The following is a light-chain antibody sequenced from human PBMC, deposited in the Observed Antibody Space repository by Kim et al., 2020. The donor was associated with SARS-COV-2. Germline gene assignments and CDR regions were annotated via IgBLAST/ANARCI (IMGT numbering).Light chain of an antibody. Sequence: SRGKRDTLPRGECECVGYQLSLEPAEPGQGSRLPIHEGFPRGTGIPGRVSGSGVGTEFTLTIGRLQSEDFALYYCQQYGKWPGMTFGQGTRLEIK. J-gene: IGKJ5*01. V-gene: IGKV3-15*01. CDR1: ECVGYQ. CDR2: EGF. CDR3: QQYGKWPGMT.